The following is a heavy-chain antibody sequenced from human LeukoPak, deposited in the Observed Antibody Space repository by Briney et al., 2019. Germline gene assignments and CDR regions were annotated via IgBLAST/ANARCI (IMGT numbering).Heavy chain of an antibody. CDR2: IYSGDSGVST. CDR1: GFSVSNTY. J-gene: IGHJ4*02. V-gene: IGHV3-53*04. Sequence: GGSLRLSCAASGFSVSNTYMCWVRQAPGKGLEWVSVIYSGDSGVSTYYADSVKGRFTISRHNSKNTLYLQMNSLRAEDTAVYYCARDLITFGGVIAATLSPQYYFDYWGQGTLVTVSS. D-gene: IGHD3-16*02. CDR3: ARDLITFGGVIAATLSPQYYFDY.